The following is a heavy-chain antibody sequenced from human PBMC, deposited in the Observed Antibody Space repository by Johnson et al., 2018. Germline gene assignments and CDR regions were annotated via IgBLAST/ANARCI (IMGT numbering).Heavy chain of an antibody. CDR1: TGSISSNY. Sequence: QVQLQESGPGLVKPSETLSLTCSVSTGSISSNYWTWIRQPPGKGLEWIGYIYYSGSTTYNPSLKSRVTILADTSKNQISLKLTPGTAADTAGYYCARGLSGHYYHYMDVWGKGTTVTVSS. V-gene: IGHV4-59*01. D-gene: IGHD3-10*01. CDR2: IYYSGST. J-gene: IGHJ6*03. CDR3: ARGLSGHYYHYMDV.